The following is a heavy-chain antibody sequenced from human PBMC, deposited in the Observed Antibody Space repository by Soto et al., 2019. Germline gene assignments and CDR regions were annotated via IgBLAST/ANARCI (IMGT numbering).Heavy chain of an antibody. Sequence: QVQLVDSGGGLVQPGRSLRLSCVVSGFTFSNYGMHWVRQAPGKGLEWVADIWYDGSGQRYAGSVQGRFTISRDNSKNTLYLQINSLRVEDTAVYYCAKDEVSRKYYGHSLDVWGQGTTVTVSS. V-gene: IGHV3-33*03. CDR3: AKDEVSRKYYGHSLDV. CDR2: IWYDGSGQ. D-gene: IGHD4-17*01. J-gene: IGHJ6*02. CDR1: GFTFSNYG.